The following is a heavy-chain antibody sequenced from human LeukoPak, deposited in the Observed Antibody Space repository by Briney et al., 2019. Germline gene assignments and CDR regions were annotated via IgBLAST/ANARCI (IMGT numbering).Heavy chain of an antibody. Sequence: GSLRLSCAASRFTFSSYGMHWVRQAPGKGLDWVAFIRYDGSNKYYADSVKGRFTISRDNSKNTLYLQMNSLRAEDTAVYYCAKDAIAVAAYYYMDVWGKGTTVTVSS. V-gene: IGHV3-30*02. CDR2: IRYDGSNK. CDR3: AKDAIAVAAYYYMDV. J-gene: IGHJ6*03. CDR1: RFTFSSYG. D-gene: IGHD6-19*01.